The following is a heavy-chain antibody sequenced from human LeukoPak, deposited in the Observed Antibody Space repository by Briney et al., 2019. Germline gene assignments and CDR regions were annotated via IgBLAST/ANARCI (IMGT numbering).Heavy chain of an antibody. CDR2: XXXXXSXT. CDR1: GXXXXXXX. D-gene: IGHD3-3*01. V-gene: IGHV3-74*01. J-gene: IGHJ5*02. Sequence: PGGSLRLSCAXXGXXXXXXXXXXXXXAXXXXXXXVXXXXXXXSXTAXXXSVKXRFTISRDNAKNTLYLQMNSLRAEDTAVYYXARXSXXTXSGGWNWFDPWGQGTLVTVSS. CDR3: ARXSXXTXSGGWNWFDP.